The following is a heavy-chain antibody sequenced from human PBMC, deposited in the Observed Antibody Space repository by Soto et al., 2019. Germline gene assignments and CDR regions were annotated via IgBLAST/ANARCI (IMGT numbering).Heavy chain of an antibody. D-gene: IGHD4-4*01. Sequence: GGSLRLSCAASGFTFSSYGMHWVRQAPGKGLEWVAVISYDGSNKYYADSVKGRFTISRDNSKNTLYLQMNSLRAEDTAVYYCAKDHYPTLQPRYYYYGMDVWGQGTTVTVSS. V-gene: IGHV3-30*18. CDR1: GFTFSSYG. J-gene: IGHJ6*02. CDR3: AKDHYPTLQPRYYYYGMDV. CDR2: ISYDGSNK.